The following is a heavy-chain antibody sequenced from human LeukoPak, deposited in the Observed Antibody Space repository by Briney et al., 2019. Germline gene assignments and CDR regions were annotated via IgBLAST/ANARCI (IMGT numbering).Heavy chain of an antibody. Sequence: PGGSLRLSCAASGFTFSSYGMHRVRQAPGKGLEWVAVISYDGSNKYYADSVKGRFTISRDNSKNTLYLQMNSLRAEDTAVYYCAKDPQAAAGQTTYYYYYGMDVWGQGTTVTVSS. CDR2: ISYDGSNK. D-gene: IGHD6-13*01. V-gene: IGHV3-30*18. J-gene: IGHJ6*02. CDR1: GFTFSSYG. CDR3: AKDPQAAAGQTTYYYYYGMDV.